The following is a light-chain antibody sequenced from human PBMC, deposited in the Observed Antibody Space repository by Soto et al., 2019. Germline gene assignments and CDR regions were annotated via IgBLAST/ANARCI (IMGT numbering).Light chain of an antibody. CDR2: DAS. Sequence: ESVLTQSPATLSLSPGERATLSCRASQSVSSYLAWYQQKPGQAPRLLIYDASNRATGIPARFSGSGSGTDFTLTISSLEPEDFAVYYCQQRSNRPPPFGQGTRLDIK. J-gene: IGKJ5*01. CDR3: QQRSNRPPP. CDR1: QSVSSY. V-gene: IGKV3-11*01.